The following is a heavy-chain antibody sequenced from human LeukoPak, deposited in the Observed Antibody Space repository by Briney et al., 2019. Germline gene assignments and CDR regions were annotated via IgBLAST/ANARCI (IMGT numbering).Heavy chain of an antibody. J-gene: IGHJ4*02. D-gene: IGHD6-19*01. CDR2: ISYDGSNE. V-gene: IGHV3-30*04. CDR1: GFTFSSYV. Sequence: GGSLRLSCAASGFTFSSYVMHWVRQAPGKGLEWVAIISYDGSNEYYADSVKGRFTISRDNAKNSLYLQMNSLRAEDTAVYYCARLRRAQWLTVGYWGQGTLVTVSS. CDR3: ARLRRAQWLTVGY.